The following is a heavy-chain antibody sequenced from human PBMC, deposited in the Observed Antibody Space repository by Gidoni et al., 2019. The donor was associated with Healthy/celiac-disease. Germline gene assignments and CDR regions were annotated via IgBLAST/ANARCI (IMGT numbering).Heavy chain of an antibody. CDR2: IKQDGSEK. CDR3: ARDLELPDHLSREVGWCDP. V-gene: IGHV3-7*01. Sequence: EVPLVAPGRGLVPPGGSRRLASAASGCTFRTYWMSWVRQAPGKGLGWVANIKQDGSEKYYVDSVKCRFTIARDNAKNSLYLQMNSLRAEDTAVYYCARDLELPDHLSREVGWCDPWGQGTLVTVSS. D-gene: IGHD1-26*01. CDR1: GCTFRTYW. J-gene: IGHJ5*02.